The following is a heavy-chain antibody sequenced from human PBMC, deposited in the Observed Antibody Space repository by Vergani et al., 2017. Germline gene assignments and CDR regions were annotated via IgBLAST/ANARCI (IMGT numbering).Heavy chain of an antibody. J-gene: IGHJ4*02. V-gene: IGHV1-69*01. D-gene: IGHD5-12*01. CDR2: IIPIFGTA. CDR1: GGTFSSYA. Sequence: QVQLVQSGAEVKKPGSSVKVSCKASGGTFSSYAISWVRQAPGQGLEWMGGIIPIFGTANYAQKFQGRATITADESTSTAYMELSSLRSEDTAVYYCARGFWDSGYDYLSFWGQGTLVTVSS. CDR3: ARGFWDSGYDYLSF.